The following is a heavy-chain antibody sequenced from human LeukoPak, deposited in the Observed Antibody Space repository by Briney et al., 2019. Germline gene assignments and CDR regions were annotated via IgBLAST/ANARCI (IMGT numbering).Heavy chain of an antibody. D-gene: IGHD6-19*01. Sequence: GSLRLSCAASGFPVSSNYKRWVRQAPGKGLEWVSVIYSGGSTYYADSVKGRFTISRDNSKNTLYLQMNSLRAEDTAVYYCARDSPGYSSGWWGQGTLVTVSS. J-gene: IGHJ4*02. V-gene: IGHV3-53*05. CDR3: ARDSPGYSSGW. CDR1: GFPVSSNY. CDR2: IYSGGST.